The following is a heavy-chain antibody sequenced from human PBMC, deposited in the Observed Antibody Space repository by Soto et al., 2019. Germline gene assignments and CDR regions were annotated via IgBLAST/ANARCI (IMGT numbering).Heavy chain of an antibody. Sequence: DVQLVESGGGLVQPGRSLRLSCAASGFTFDDYAMHWVRQAPGKGLEWVSGISWNSGSIGYADSVKGRFTISRDNAKNSLYLQMNSLRAEDTALYYCAKALCVAATCYYFDYWGQGTLVTVSS. CDR2: ISWNSGSI. CDR1: GFTFDDYA. D-gene: IGHD2-15*01. CDR3: AKALCVAATCYYFDY. J-gene: IGHJ4*02. V-gene: IGHV3-9*01.